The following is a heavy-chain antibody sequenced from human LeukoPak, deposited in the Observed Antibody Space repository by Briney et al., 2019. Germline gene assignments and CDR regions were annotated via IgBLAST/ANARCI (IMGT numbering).Heavy chain of an antibody. Sequence: SETVSLTCTVSGYSISSGYYWGWIRQPPGKGLEWIGSNYHSGSTYYNPSLKSRVTISVDTSKNQFSLKLSSVTAADTAVYYCARTPYCTNGVCYYFDYWGQGTLVTVSS. CDR3: ARTPYCTNGVCYYFDY. CDR2: NYHSGST. CDR1: GYSISSGYY. J-gene: IGHJ4*02. V-gene: IGHV4-38-2*02. D-gene: IGHD2-8*01.